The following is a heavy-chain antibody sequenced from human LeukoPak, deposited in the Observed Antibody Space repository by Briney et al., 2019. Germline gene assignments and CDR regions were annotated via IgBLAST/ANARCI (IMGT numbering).Heavy chain of an antibody. J-gene: IGHJ4*02. Sequence: GGSLRLSCAASGFSFSPAWMSWVRQAPGKGLEWVGRIKSKTDGGTTDYAAPVKGRFTISRDDSKNTLYLQMNSLKTEDTAVYYCTTEGHDILTGYYLYYFDYWGQGTLVTVSS. CDR3: TTEGHDILTGYYLYYFDY. V-gene: IGHV3-15*01. CDR2: IKSKTDGGTT. CDR1: GFSFSPAW. D-gene: IGHD3-9*01.